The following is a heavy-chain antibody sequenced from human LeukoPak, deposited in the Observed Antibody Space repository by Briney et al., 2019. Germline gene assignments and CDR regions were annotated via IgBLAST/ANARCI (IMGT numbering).Heavy chain of an antibody. CDR1: AFTFNNYW. CDR3: ARDTYRSFDY. CDR2: INSEGTGT. D-gene: IGHD6-19*01. V-gene: IGHV3-74*01. Sequence: PGGSLRLSCAASAFTFNNYWMHWVRQAPGKGLVWVSHINSEGTGTIYADSVKGRFTISRDNAKNTLYLQMNSLRAEDTAVYYCARDTYRSFDYWGQGTLVTVSS. J-gene: IGHJ4*02.